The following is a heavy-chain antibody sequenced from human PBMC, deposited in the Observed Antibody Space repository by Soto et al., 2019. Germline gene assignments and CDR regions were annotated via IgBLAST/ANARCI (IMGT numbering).Heavy chain of an antibody. Sequence: ASVKVSCKASGYTFTSYAMHWVRQAPGQRLEWMGWINAGNGNTKYSQKFQGRVTITRDTSASTAYMELSSLRSEDTAVYYCARSIVVVTAVDYWGEGSLVSVSS. CDR3: ARSIVVVTAVDY. CDR1: GYTFTSYA. J-gene: IGHJ4*02. V-gene: IGHV1-3*01. D-gene: IGHD2-21*02. CDR2: INAGNGNT.